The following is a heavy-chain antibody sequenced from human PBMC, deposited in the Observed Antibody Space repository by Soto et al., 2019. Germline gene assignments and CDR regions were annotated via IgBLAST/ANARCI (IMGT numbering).Heavy chain of an antibody. CDR1: GGSISSGGYY. CDR3: ARVRSATLGYYYYYMDV. J-gene: IGHJ6*03. D-gene: IGHD7-27*01. V-gene: IGHV4-31*03. Sequence: TLSLTCTVSGGSISSGGYYWSWIRQHPGKGMEWIGYIYYSGSTYYNPSLKSRVTISVDTSKNQFSLKLSSVTAADTAVYYCARVRSATLGYYYYYMDVWGKGTTVTVSS. CDR2: IYYSGST.